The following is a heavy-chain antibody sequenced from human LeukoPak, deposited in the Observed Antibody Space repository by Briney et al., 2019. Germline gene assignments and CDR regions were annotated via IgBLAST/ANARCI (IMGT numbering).Heavy chain of an antibody. CDR3: AXXRWSLXSNDYYYYGLDV. V-gene: IGHV3-7*01. J-gene: IGHJ6*02. Sequence: GGSLRLSCAASGFIFSNYYMNWVRQAPGKGLEWVAHIKQDGSEKNYVDSVKGRFTISRDNAKNSLYLQMNSLRAEDTAVYYCAXXRWSLXSNDYYYYGLDVWGQGTTVTVSS. CDR2: IKQDGSEK. CDR1: GFIFSNYY. D-gene: IGHD3-3*01.